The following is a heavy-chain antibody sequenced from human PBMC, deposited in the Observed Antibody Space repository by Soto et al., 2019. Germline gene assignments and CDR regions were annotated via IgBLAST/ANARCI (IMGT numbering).Heavy chain of an antibody. CDR2: ISAYNGNT. CDR3: ARVDYDSSGYRTFPLDS. Sequence: ASVKVSCKASGYTFTSYGISWVRQAPGQGLEWMGWISAYNGNTNYAQKLQGRVTMTTDTSTSTAYMELRSLGSDDTAVYYCARVDYDSSGYRTFPLDSWGQGTLVTVSS. V-gene: IGHV1-18*04. CDR1: GYTFTSYG. J-gene: IGHJ4*02. D-gene: IGHD3-22*01.